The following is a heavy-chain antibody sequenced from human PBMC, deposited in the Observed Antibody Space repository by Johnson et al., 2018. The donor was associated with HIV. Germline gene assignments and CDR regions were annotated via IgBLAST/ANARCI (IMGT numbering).Heavy chain of an antibody. CDR1: GFTFSSYA. D-gene: IGHD3-22*01. V-gene: IGHV3-30-3*01. J-gene: IGHJ3*02. Sequence: QVQLVESGGGLVKPGGSLSLSCAASGFTFSSYAMHWVRQAPGKGLEWVAVISYDGCTKYYADSVKGRFTISRDNSKNTLYLQMNSLRAEDTAVYYCARSQAMIVDVADAFDIWGQGTMVTVSS. CDR2: ISYDGCTK. CDR3: ARSQAMIVDVADAFDI.